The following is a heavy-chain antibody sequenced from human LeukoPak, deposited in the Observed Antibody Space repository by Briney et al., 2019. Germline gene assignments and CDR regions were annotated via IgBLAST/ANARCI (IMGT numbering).Heavy chain of an antibody. CDR1: GFTFSTYG. Sequence: PGESLRLSCAASGFTFSTYGMHWVRQAPGKGLLWVARINTDGSSTLYADSVKGRFTISRDNAKSTLYLQMDSLRPEDTAVYYCARVDPTGDGYNCFDSWGQGTLVTVSS. V-gene: IGHV3-74*01. D-gene: IGHD5-24*01. CDR2: INTDGSST. J-gene: IGHJ4*02. CDR3: ARVDPTGDGYNCFDS.